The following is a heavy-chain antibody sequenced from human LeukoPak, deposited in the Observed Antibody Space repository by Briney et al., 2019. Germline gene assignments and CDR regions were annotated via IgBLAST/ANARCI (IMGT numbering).Heavy chain of an antibody. Sequence: KTAETLSLTCTVSGGSISSYYWSWIRQPPGKGLEWIGYIYYSGSTNYNPSLKSRVTISVDTSKNQFSLKLSSVTAADTAVYYCARSARGDSRWDAFDIWGQGTMVTVSS. CDR1: GGSISSYY. CDR3: ARSARGDSRWDAFDI. V-gene: IGHV4-59*08. CDR2: IYYSGST. J-gene: IGHJ3*02. D-gene: IGHD2-21*02.